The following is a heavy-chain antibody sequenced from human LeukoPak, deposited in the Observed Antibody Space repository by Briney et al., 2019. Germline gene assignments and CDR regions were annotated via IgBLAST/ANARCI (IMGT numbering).Heavy chain of an antibody. J-gene: IGHJ4*02. CDR3: GNWAGGETHRGRWNGPFDY. V-gene: IGHV3-23*01. Sequence: GGSLRLSCVASGITFRTYAMSWVRQTPGKGLEWISFINDNGGTTNYADSVKGRFTISRDNSKNTLYLQMNTLRDDDTAVYYCGNWAGGETHRGRWNGPFDYWGQGTLVTVSS. D-gene: IGHD1-1*01. CDR1: GITFRTYA. CDR2: INDNGGTT.